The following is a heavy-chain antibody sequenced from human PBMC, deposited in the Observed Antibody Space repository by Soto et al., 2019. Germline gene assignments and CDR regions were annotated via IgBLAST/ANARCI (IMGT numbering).Heavy chain of an antibody. D-gene: IGHD5-12*01. CDR1: GGSISSRAYY. V-gene: IGHV4-30-4*01. CDR3: ARGPAGLGYDGYYFDY. Sequence: TLSLTCTVPGGSISSRAYYWSWILQPPGKGLEWIGYIYYSGSTYYNPSLKSRVTISVDTSKNQFSLKLSSVTAADTAVYYCARGPAGLGYDGYYFDYWGQGTLVTVSS. CDR2: IYYSGST. J-gene: IGHJ4*02.